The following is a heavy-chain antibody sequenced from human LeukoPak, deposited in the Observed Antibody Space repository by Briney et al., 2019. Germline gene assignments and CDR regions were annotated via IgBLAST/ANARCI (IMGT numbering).Heavy chain of an antibody. V-gene: IGHV3-20*04. D-gene: IGHD2-2*01. CDR2: INWNGGST. Sequence: GGSLRLSCAASGFTFDDYGMSWVRQAPGKGLEWVSGINWNGGSTGYADSVKGRFTISRDNARNSLYLQMNSLRAEDTAVYYCARDWMGYCSSNSCYLYYMDVWGKGTTVTVSS. J-gene: IGHJ6*03. CDR1: GFTFDDYG. CDR3: ARDWMGYCSSNSCYLYYMDV.